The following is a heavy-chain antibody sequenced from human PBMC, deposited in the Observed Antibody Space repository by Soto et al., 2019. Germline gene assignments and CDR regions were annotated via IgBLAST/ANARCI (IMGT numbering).Heavy chain of an antibody. CDR1: GFTFRNAW. CDR2: IKSKTDGGTT. J-gene: IGHJ6*02. CDR3: TTDRELRYFDWLLWGRERVYYYYGMDV. D-gene: IGHD3-9*01. V-gene: IGHV3-15*01. Sequence: GGSLRLSCAASGFTFRNAWMSWVRQAPGQGREWVGRIKSKTDGGTTDYAAPVKGRFTISRDDSKNTLYLQMNSLKTEDTAVYYFTTDRELRYFDWLLWGRERVYYYYGMDVWGQGT.